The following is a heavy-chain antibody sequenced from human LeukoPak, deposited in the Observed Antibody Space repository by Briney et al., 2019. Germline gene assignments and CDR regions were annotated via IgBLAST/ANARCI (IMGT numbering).Heavy chain of an antibody. CDR3: ASSGYYSDYYYYYMDV. D-gene: IGHD3-22*01. CDR2: IYYSGST. V-gene: IGHV4-39*01. J-gene: IGHJ6*03. CDR1: GGSISSSSYY. Sequence: PSETLSLTCTASGGSISSSSYYWGWIRQPPGKGLEWIGSIYYSGSTYYNPSLKSRVTISVDTSKDQFSLKLSSVTAADTAVYYCASSGYYSDYYYYYMDVWGKGTTVTISS.